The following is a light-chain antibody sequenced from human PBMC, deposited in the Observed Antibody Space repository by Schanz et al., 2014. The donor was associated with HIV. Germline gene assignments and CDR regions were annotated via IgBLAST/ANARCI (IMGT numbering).Light chain of an antibody. J-gene: IGKJ3*01. CDR2: GAS. CDR3: QQYNNWPPIT. Sequence: EIVLTQSPGTLSLSPGERGTLSCRASQSLSSTYLSWYQQKPGQAPRLLIYGASSRATGIPDRFSGSGSGTDFTLTISSLQSEDCAVYYCQQYNNWPPITFGPGTKVDIK. V-gene: IGKV3-20*01. CDR1: QSLSSTY.